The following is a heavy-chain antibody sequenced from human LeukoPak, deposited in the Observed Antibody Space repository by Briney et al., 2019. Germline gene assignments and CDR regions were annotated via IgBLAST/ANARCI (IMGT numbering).Heavy chain of an antibody. Sequence: ASVAVSCTASGYTFTGYYIHWVQQAPGQGLEWMGRINPNSGGTNYAQKFQGRVTMTRDTSISTAYMELSRLRSDDTAVYYCAKSIAAASTEDYWGQGTLVTVSS. D-gene: IGHD6-13*01. J-gene: IGHJ4*02. V-gene: IGHV1-2*06. CDR2: INPNSGGT. CDR1: GYTFTGYY. CDR3: AKSIAAASTEDY.